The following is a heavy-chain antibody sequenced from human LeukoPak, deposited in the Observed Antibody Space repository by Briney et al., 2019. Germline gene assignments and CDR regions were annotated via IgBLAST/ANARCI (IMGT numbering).Heavy chain of an antibody. J-gene: IGHJ5*02. CDR2: ISAYNGNT. D-gene: IGHD2-2*01. CDR3: ARDRQYQLLRTFDP. V-gene: IGHV1-18*01. Sequence: ASVKVSCKASGYTFTSYGISWVRQAPGQGLEWVGWISAYNGNTNYAQKLQGRVTMTTDTSTSTAYMELRSLRSDDAAVYYCARDRQYQLLRTFDPWGQGTLVTVSS. CDR1: GYTFTSYG.